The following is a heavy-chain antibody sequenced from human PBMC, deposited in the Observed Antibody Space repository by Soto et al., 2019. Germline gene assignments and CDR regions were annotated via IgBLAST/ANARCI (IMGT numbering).Heavy chain of an antibody. V-gene: IGHV3-48*03. D-gene: IGHD5-12*01. CDR2: IRSSSDFI. Sequence: EVHLVESGGGLVQAGGSLRLSCEVSGFTFRSYEMHWVRQAPGKGLEWLSYIRSSSDFIYYSESVKGRFTISRDNANNSLYLQMNSLRAADTAIYYCARGANGIDPFAHWGQGAPVTVSS. J-gene: IGHJ5*02. CDR1: GFTFRSYE. CDR3: ARGANGIDPFAH.